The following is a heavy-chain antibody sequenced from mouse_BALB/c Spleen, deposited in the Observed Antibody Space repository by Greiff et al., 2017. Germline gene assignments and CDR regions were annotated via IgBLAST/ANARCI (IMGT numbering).Heavy chain of an antibody. V-gene: IGHV1-77*01. Sequence: QVQLKQSGPELVKPGASVKMSCKASGYTFTDYVISWVKQRTGQGLEWIGEIYPGSGSTYYNEKFKGKATLTADKSSNTAYMQLSSLTSEDSAVYFCARGDYGNYKWFAYWGQGTLVTVSA. J-gene: IGHJ3*01. D-gene: IGHD2-1*01. CDR3: ARGDYGNYKWFAY. CDR2: IYPGSGST. CDR1: GYTFTDYV.